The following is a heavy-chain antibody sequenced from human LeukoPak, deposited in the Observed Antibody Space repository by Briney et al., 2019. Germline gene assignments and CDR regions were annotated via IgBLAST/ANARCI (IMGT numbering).Heavy chain of an antibody. J-gene: IGHJ4*02. Sequence: GGSLRLSCAASGFTFTSYAMHWVRQAPGKGLEWVAVISFAGDIYYYADSVKGRFTISRDNSRSTLYLHMNSLRAEDTAVYYCAGSIVGATTGGRYWGQGTLVTVSS. CDR1: GFTFTSYA. CDR3: AGSIVGATTGGRY. D-gene: IGHD1-26*01. V-gene: IGHV3-30*04. CDR2: ISFAGDIY.